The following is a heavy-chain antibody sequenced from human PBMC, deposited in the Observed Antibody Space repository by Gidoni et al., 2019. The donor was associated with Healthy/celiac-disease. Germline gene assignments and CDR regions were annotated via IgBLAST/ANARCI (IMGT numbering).Heavy chain of an antibody. J-gene: IGHJ4*02. CDR3: AKDRDYGDYEAPFDY. D-gene: IGHD4-17*01. CDR1: GFTCSSYA. CDR2: ISGSGGST. Sequence: EVQLLESGGGLVQPGGSLRLSCAASGFTCSSYAMGWVRQAPGKGLGWVSAISGSGGSTYYADSVKGRFTISRDNSKNTLYLQMNSLRAEDTAVYYCAKDRDYGDYEAPFDYWGQGTLVTVSS. V-gene: IGHV3-23*01.